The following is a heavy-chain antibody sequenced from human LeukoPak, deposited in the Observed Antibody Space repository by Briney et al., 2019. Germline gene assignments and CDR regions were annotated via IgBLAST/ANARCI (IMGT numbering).Heavy chain of an antibody. CDR3: ARSGFTWIQHPYAMDV. V-gene: IGHV3-48*04. CDR2: ISSSSTI. J-gene: IGHJ6*02. Sequence: GGSLRLSCAASGFTFSSYAMSWVRQAPGKGLEWVSYISSSSTIFYADSVKGRFTISRDNAKNSLYLQMNSLRAEDTAVYYCARSGFTWIQHPYAMDVWGPGTTVTVSS. D-gene: IGHD5-18*01. CDR1: GFTFSSYA.